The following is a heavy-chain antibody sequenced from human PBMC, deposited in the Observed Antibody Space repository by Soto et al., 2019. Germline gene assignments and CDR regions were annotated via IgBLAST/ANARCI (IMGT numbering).Heavy chain of an antibody. D-gene: IGHD2-2*01. V-gene: IGHV1-2*04. Sequence: QVQLVQSGAEVKKPGASVKVSCKASGYTFTGYYMHWVRQAPGQGLEWMGWINPNSGGTNYAQKFQGCVTMTRDTSISTAYMELSSLRSDDTAVYYSAPDPRRDHAPMHYWAQRTLVTLSS. CDR3: APDPRRDHAPMHY. CDR2: INPNSGGT. J-gene: IGHJ4*02. CDR1: GYTFTGYY.